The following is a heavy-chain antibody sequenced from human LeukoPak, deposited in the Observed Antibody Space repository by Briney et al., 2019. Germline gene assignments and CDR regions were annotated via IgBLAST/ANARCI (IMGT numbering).Heavy chain of an antibody. J-gene: IGHJ4*02. Sequence: GGSLRLSCAPSGFTFSTYAMNWVRQAPGKGLEWVSYISSSGSTIYYADSVKGRFTISSDNAKNSLYLQMNSLRADDTAVYYCARRMGSSWYYFGYWGQGTLVTVSS. CDR2: ISSSGSTI. V-gene: IGHV3-48*03. D-gene: IGHD6-13*01. CDR1: GFTFSTYA. CDR3: ARRMGSSWYYFGY.